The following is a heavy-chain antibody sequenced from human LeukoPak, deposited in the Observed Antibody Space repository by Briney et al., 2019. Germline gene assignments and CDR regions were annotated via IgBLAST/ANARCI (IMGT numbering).Heavy chain of an antibody. D-gene: IGHD3-10*01. V-gene: IGHV3-23*01. CDR1: GFTFSSYA. Sequence: PGGSLRLSCAASGFTFSSYAMSWVRQAPGKGLEWVSAISGSDGSTYYADSVKGRFTISRDNSKNTLYLQMNSLRAEDTAVYYCANRFEFYYGSGIGDYFDYWGQGTLVTVSS. CDR2: ISGSDGST. CDR3: ANRFEFYYGSGIGDYFDY. J-gene: IGHJ4*02.